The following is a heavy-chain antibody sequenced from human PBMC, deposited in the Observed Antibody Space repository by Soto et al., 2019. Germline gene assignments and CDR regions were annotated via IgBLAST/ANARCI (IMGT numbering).Heavy chain of an antibody. Sequence: SQTLSLTCAISGDSVSSSTTGWNWIRQSPSRGLEWLGRTYYRSKWYNDYAVSVKSRMTINVDTSKNQFSLQLNSVTPEDTAVYYCARGYLKLGFDVCDQGTMVNVSS. J-gene: IGHJ3*01. D-gene: IGHD1-7*01. CDR1: GDSVSSSTTG. CDR2: TYYRSKWYN. V-gene: IGHV6-1*01. CDR3: ARGYLKLGFDV.